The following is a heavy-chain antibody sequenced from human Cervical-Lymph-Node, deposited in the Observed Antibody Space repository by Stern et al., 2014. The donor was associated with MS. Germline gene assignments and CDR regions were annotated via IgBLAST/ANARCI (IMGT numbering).Heavy chain of an antibody. V-gene: IGHV4-61*02. CDR3: VRDVRSMYDWDYFWFDP. CDR1: GDSISGSSDY. J-gene: IGHJ5*02. CDR2: IYPSGRT. D-gene: IGHD1-7*01. Sequence: QVQLQESGPGLVKPSQTLSLSCAVSGDSISGSSDYWSWIRQPAGRGLEWIGRIYPSGRTSYNPSLRSRVTMSGHTSKNPFSPQLSFVTAADTAVYYCVRDVRSMYDWDYFWFDPWGQGTLVTVSS.